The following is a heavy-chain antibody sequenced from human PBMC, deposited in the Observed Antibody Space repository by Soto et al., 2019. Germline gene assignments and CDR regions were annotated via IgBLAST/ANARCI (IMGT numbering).Heavy chain of an antibody. Sequence: VQLQESGPGLVKPSETLSLTCSVSGGSVTSGSFHWSWVGQVPGKGLQFIGSIFHNGTANYSPSLKNRVSMSIDTSQSQFSLQLKSVAAADTAVYYCARIGGWYDIDFWGQGNLVTVSS. CDR1: GGSVTSGSFH. CDR2: IFHNGTA. J-gene: IGHJ4*02. D-gene: IGHD6-19*01. CDR3: ARIGGWYDIDF. V-gene: IGHV4-61*01.